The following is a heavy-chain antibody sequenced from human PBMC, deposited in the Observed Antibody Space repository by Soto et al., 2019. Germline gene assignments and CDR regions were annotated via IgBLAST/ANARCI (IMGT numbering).Heavy chain of an antibody. V-gene: IGHV2-5*02. CDR2: IYWDDDK. CDR3: AHRVLRYFDWLSPDFDY. J-gene: IGHJ4*02. CDR1: GFSLSTSGVG. Sequence: QITLKESGPTLVNPTQTLTLTCTFSGFSLSTSGVGVGWIRQPPGKALEWLALIYWDDDKRYSPSLKSRLTITKDTSKNQVVLTMTNMDPVDTATYYCAHRVLRYFDWLSPDFDYWGQGTLVTVSS. D-gene: IGHD3-9*01.